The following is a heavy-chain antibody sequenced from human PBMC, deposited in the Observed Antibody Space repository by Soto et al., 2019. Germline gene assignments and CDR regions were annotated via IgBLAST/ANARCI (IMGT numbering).Heavy chain of an antibody. CDR3: AREIPRDGYNFGSGAMDV. Sequence: PSETLSLTCSIYSGSFSGYYWSWIRQPPGKGLEWIGEISQSGNTNYSPSLKSRVSISIDTSKKQFSLNLASVSAADTAVYYCAREIPRDGYNFGSGAMDVSGQGTTVTVSS. CDR2: ISQSGNT. D-gene: IGHD5-12*01. V-gene: IGHV4-34*01. J-gene: IGHJ6*02. CDR1: SGSFSGYY.